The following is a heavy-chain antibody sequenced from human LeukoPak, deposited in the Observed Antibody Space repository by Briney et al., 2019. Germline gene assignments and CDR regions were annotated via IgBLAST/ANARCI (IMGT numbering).Heavy chain of an antibody. Sequence: GGSLRLSCVASGFTFSDCAMTWVRQAPGKGLEWVATVSGSGGSTYYADSVKGRFTISRDNSKNTLYLQMNSLRAEDTAVYYCARDSRALRIAAELVGRNDYWGQGTLVTVSS. CDR1: GFTFSDCA. D-gene: IGHD6-6*01. J-gene: IGHJ4*02. CDR3: ARDSRALRIAAELVGRNDY. CDR2: VSGSGGST. V-gene: IGHV3-23*01.